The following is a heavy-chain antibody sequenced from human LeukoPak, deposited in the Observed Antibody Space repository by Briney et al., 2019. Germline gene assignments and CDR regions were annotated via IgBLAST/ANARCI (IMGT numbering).Heavy chain of an antibody. Sequence: GGSLRLSCAASGFTFSSYAMHWVRQAPGKGLEWVAVISYDGSNKYYADSVKGRFTISRDNSKNTLYLQMNSLRAEDTAVYYCVRDDGWFHFAYWGQGTLVTVSS. V-gene: IGHV3-30*04. D-gene: IGHD6-19*01. J-gene: IGHJ4*02. CDR3: VRDDGWFHFAY. CDR1: GFTFSSYA. CDR2: ISYDGSNK.